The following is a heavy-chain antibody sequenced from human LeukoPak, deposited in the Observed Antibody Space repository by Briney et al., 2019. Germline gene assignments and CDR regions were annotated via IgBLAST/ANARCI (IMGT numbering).Heavy chain of an antibody. Sequence: GGSLRLSCAASGFTFSSYAMHWVRQAPGKGLEWVAVISYDGSNKYYADSVKGRFTISRDNSKNTLYLQMNSLRAEDTAVYYCARDPSSYGFWSGYYPYYYYGMDVWGQGTTVTVSS. CDR1: GFTFSSYA. CDR3: ARDPSSYGFWSGYYPYYYYGMDV. D-gene: IGHD3-3*01. J-gene: IGHJ6*02. CDR2: ISYDGSNK. V-gene: IGHV3-30-3*01.